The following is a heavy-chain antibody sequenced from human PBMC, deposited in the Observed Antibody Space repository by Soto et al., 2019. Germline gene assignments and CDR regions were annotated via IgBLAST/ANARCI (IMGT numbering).Heavy chain of an antibody. Sequence: QVQLVQSGAEVKKPGSSVKVSCKTSGGTFSSYAISWVRQAPGQGLEWMGGIIPMFRTANYAQKFQGRVTITADEATSTAYMGPRSLRSEDTAVYCCARSRANYYDSRGFYYSTFDYWGQGALVTVSS. D-gene: IGHD3-22*01. CDR2: IIPMFRTA. J-gene: IGHJ4*02. V-gene: IGHV1-69*12. CDR3: ARSRANYYDSRGFYYSTFDY. CDR1: GGTFSSYA.